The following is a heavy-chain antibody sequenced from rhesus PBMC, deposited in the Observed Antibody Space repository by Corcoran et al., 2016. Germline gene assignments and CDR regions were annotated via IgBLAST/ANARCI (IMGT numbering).Heavy chain of an antibody. D-gene: IGHD1-14*01. CDR2: ISGSGTNT. CDR1: GGSIRNTYC. J-gene: IGHJ5-1*01. Sequence: QVQLQESGPGVVKPSETLSLTCAVSGGSIRNTYCWTWIRQPPGQGLEWIGYISGSGTNTNYNPSLKSRVTISKDTSNTRSSLKLNSVTAADTAVYYCARGGGWNDRTNRFDVWGAGVLVTVSS. V-gene: IGHV4S10*01. CDR3: ARGGGWNDRTNRFDV.